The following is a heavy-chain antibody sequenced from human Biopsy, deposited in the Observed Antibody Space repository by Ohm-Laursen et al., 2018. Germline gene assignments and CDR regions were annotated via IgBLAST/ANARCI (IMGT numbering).Heavy chain of an antibody. CDR2: IKSDSTTI. Sequence: GSLRLSCAASGFRFSGYHMNWVRQAPGKGLQWLAYIKSDSTTIYYADSVKGRFTISRDNAKNSLFLQMNSLRAKDMAIYYCAREQLMVFAMDVWGQGTTVTVSS. CDR1: GFRFSGYH. D-gene: IGHD2-8*01. J-gene: IGHJ6*02. CDR3: AREQLMVFAMDV. V-gene: IGHV3-48*01.